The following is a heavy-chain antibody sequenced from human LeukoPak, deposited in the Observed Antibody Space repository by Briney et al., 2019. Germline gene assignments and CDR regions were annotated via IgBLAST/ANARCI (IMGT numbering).Heavy chain of an antibody. CDR1: GFTFNDYW. J-gene: IGHJ3*02. CDR3: ASPMGATPWDAFDI. V-gene: IGHV3-7*01. CDR2: IKQDGSEK. D-gene: IGHD1-26*01. Sequence: GGSLRLSCAASGFTFNDYWMSWVRQAPGKGLEWVANIKQDGSEKYYVDSVKGRFTISRDNAKNPLYLQMNSLGAEDTAMYYCASPMGATPWDAFDIWGQGTRVTVSP.